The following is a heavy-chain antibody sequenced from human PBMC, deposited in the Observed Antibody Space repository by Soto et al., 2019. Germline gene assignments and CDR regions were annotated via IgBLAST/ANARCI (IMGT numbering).Heavy chain of an antibody. Sequence: ASVKVSCKASGYTFTSYDINWVRQATGQGLEWMGWMNPNSGSTGYAQKFQGRITMTRNTSISTAYMELSSLRSEDTAVYYCARALAVAGTHAFDIWGQGTMVTVSS. V-gene: IGHV1-8*01. J-gene: IGHJ3*02. CDR1: GYTFTSYD. CDR3: ARALAVAGTHAFDI. D-gene: IGHD6-19*01. CDR2: MNPNSGST.